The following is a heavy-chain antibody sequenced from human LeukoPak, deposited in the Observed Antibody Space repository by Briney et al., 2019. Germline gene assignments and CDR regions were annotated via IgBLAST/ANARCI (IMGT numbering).Heavy chain of an antibody. CDR2: INPDESHT. CDR3: ARDRAYDAFDY. D-gene: IGHD5-12*01. J-gene: IGHJ4*02. V-gene: IGHV3-7*01. CDR1: GFSLSNYW. Sequence: GGSLRLSCAASGFSLSNYWMSWVRQAPGKGLQWVGNINPDESHTDYIDSVKGRFTMSRDNAENSLFLQVHSLRDEDTAVYYCARDRAYDAFDYWGRGTLVTVSS.